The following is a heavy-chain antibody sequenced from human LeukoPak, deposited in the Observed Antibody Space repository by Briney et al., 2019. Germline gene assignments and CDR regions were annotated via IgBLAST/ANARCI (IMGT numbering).Heavy chain of an antibody. D-gene: IGHD4-11*01. Sequence: ASVKVSCKASGYNFTGYYTHWVRQAPGQGLEWMGWINPNSGDTNYAQKFQGRVAMTRDTSISTAYMELSTLISDDTAVYYCATTSRSLPPRGAFDFWGQGTLVTVSS. J-gene: IGHJ4*02. CDR1: GYNFTGYY. CDR2: INPNSGDT. CDR3: ATTSRSLPPRGAFDF. V-gene: IGHV1-2*02.